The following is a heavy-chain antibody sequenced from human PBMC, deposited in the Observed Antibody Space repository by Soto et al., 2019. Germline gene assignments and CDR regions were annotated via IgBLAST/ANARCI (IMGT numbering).Heavy chain of an antibody. J-gene: IGHJ4*02. V-gene: IGHV3-23*01. Sequence: GGSLRLSCAASGFTFSSYAMSWVRQAPGKGLEWVSAISGSGGSTYYADSVKGRFTISRDNSKNTRYLQMNGLRAEDTAVYYCANNYDFWSGYSTETFDYWGQGTLVTVSS. CDR1: GFTFSSYA. CDR3: ANNYDFWSGYSTETFDY. D-gene: IGHD3-3*01. CDR2: ISGSGGST.